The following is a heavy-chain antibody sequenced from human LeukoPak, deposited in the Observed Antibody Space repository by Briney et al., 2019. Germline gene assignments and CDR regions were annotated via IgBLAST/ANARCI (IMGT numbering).Heavy chain of an antibody. CDR3: ARGPRPYISSSCDY. V-gene: IGHV1-2*02. J-gene: IGHJ4*02. D-gene: IGHD6-13*01. Sequence: ASVKVSCKASGYTFTGYYMHWVRQAPGQGLEWMGWTNPNSGGTNYAQKFQGRVTMTRDTSISTAYMELSRLRSDDTAVYYCARGPRPYISSSCDYWGQGTLVTVSS. CDR1: GYTFTGYY. CDR2: TNPNSGGT.